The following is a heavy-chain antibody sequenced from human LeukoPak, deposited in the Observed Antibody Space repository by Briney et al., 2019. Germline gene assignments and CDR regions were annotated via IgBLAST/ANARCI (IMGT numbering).Heavy chain of an antibody. J-gene: IGHJ1*01. CDR3: AISTSVTEH. Sequence: PSETLSLTCSVSGYSISSGYYWAWIRQSPGKGLEWIGSLWHSGNTYYNPSLKGRVTISVDTSKNQFSLKLSSVIAADTAVYYCAISTSVTEHWGQGTLVAVSS. CDR1: GYSISSGYY. D-gene: IGHD4-17*01. CDR2: LWHSGNT. V-gene: IGHV4-38-2*02.